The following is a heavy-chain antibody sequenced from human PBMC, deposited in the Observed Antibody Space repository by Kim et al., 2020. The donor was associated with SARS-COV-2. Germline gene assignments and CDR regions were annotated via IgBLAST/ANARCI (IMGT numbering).Heavy chain of an antibody. CDR2: IFPVLDVT. CDR3: ARDAAAIVY. CDR1: GGTFNNYA. V-gene: IGHV1-69*04. D-gene: IGHD2-2*01. J-gene: IGHJ4*02. Sequence: SVKVSCKASGGTFNNYAVNWVRQAPGRGLEWIGRIFPVLDVTNYAQKFQDRVTITADKSTNTAYMELSSLTSEDTAVYYCARDAAAIVYWGQGTLVTVS.